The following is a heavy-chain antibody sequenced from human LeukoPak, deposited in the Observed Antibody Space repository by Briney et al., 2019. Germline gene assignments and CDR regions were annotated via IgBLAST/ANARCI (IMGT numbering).Heavy chain of an antibody. CDR1: GFTFSSYA. J-gene: IGHJ4*02. CDR3: AKDDRRATNSFDY. V-gene: IGHV3-23*01. D-gene: IGHD1-26*01. CDR2: VSGSGGST. Sequence: GGSLRLSCAASGFTFSSYAMSWVRQAPGKGLEWVSAVSGSGGSTYYADSVKGRFTISRDNSKNTLYLQMNSLRAEDTAVYYCAKDDRRATNSFDYWGQGTLVTVSS.